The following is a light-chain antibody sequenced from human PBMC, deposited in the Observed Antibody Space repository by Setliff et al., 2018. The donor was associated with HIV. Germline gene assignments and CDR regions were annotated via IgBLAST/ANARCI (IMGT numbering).Light chain of an antibody. V-gene: IGLV2-14*01. Sequence: QSALTQPASASGSPGQSITISCTGTSSDLGGYSYVSWYQQHPGKAPKLMIYDVSNRPSGVSNRFSGSKSGNTASLTISGLQAEDEADYYCTSYTSSSTYAFGTGTKVTVL. CDR3: TSYTSSSTYA. J-gene: IGLJ1*01. CDR2: DVS. CDR1: SSDLGGYSY.